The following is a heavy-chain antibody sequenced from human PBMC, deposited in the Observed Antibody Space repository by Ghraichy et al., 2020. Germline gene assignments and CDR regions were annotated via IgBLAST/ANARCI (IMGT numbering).Heavy chain of an antibody. V-gene: IGHV4-4*02. D-gene: IGHD3-10*01. J-gene: IGHJ6*01. Sequence: LSCTVSGDSIISTNWWSWVRQPPGKGLEWIGGIYHSGSTDYNPSLKSRITISVDKSKNQFSLKLTSVTAADTAVYYCARDLVDYYYFGMDVWGPGTTVTVSA. CDR2: IYHSGST. CDR1: GDSIISTNW. CDR3: ARDLVDYYYFGMDV.